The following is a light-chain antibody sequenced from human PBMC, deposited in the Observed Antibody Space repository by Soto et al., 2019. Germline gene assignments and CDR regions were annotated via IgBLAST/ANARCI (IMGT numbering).Light chain of an antibody. CDR3: QPYNNWPPFT. CDR2: GAS. Sequence: DIVMTQSPATLSVSPGERATLSCRASQTISSNLAWYQQKPGQTPRLLIYGASTRAAGIPARFSGSGSGTDFTLTITSLQSEDFAAYYCQPYNNWPPFTFGPGTKVDIK. CDR1: QTISSN. V-gene: IGKV3-15*01. J-gene: IGKJ3*01.